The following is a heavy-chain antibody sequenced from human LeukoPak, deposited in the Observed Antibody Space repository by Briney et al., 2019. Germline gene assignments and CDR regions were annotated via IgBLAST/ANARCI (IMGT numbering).Heavy chain of an antibody. CDR2: IWYDGSNK. D-gene: IGHD2-2*02. CDR1: GFTFSSYG. CDR3: ASDGYCSSTSCDTYYYGMDV. V-gene: IGHV3-33*01. Sequence: GGSLRLSCAASGFTFSSYGMHWVRQAPGKGLGWVAVIWYDGSNKYYADSVKGRFTISRDNSKNTLYLQMNSLRAEDTAVYYCASDGYCSSTSCDTYYYGMDVWGQGTTVTVSS. J-gene: IGHJ6*02.